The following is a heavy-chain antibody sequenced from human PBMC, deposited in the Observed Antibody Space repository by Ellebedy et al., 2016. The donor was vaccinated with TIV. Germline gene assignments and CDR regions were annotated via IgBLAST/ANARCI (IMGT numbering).Heavy chain of an antibody. CDR1: GFTFIHYA. Sequence: PGGSLRLSCAASGFTFIHYAMHRVRQAPGKGLEWVAVTSSDGSNKYYADSVKGRFTISRDNSKNTLYLQMNSLRAEDTAVYYCAREDWHSGQYGNWGQGTLVTVSS. CDR2: TSSDGSNK. V-gene: IGHV3-30*04. D-gene: IGHD5-12*01. J-gene: IGHJ4*02. CDR3: AREDWHSGQYGN.